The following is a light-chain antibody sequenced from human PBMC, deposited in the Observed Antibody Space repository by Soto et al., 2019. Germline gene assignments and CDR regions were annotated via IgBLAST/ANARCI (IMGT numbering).Light chain of an antibody. CDR1: QGMGTY. J-gene: IGKJ5*01. CDR2: AAY. CDR3: QQRYSTPPT. Sequence: IQLTQSPPSRSASVGDRFTVTCRASQGMGTYLVWYTTPKGKAPKLMIYAAYSLQSGVPSRLRGSGSGNDFTLPISRLQPEDLATYYGQQRYSTPPTFGQGTRLEI. V-gene: IGKV1-39*01.